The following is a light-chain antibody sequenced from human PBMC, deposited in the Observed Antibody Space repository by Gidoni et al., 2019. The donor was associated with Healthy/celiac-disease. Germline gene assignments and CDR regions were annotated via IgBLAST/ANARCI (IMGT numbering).Light chain of an antibody. CDR2: GSS. J-gene: IGKJ1*01. CDR3: QQYGSSLWT. Sequence: ELVLTQSPGTLSLSPGERATLSCRASQSVSSSYLAWYQQKPGQAPRLLIYGSSSRATGIPDRFSGSWSGTEFTLTISRLEPEDFAVYYCQQYGSSLWTFGQGTKVEIK. CDR1: QSVSSSY. V-gene: IGKV3-20*01.